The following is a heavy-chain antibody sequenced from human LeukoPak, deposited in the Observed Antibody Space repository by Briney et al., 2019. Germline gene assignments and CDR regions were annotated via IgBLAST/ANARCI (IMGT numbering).Heavy chain of an antibody. CDR1: GYRFTSYW. CDR3: AKGGAAATDY. CDR2: IDPSDSYT. Sequence: GESLRISCKGSGYRFTSYWISWVRQMPGKGLEWMGRIDPSDSYTVYSPSFQGHVTISTDKSISTAYLQWNSLKASDTAMYYCAKGGAAATDYWGQGTLVTVSS. J-gene: IGHJ4*02. V-gene: IGHV5-10-1*01. D-gene: IGHD6-13*01.